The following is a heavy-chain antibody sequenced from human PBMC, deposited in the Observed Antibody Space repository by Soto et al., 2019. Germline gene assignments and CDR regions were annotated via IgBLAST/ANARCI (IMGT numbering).Heavy chain of an antibody. CDR3: GTERGGGGY. D-gene: IGHD3-10*01. V-gene: IGHV3-53*01. Sequence: EVQLVESGGGLIQPGGSLRLSCAVSGFTVSNNYMSWVRQAPGKGLEGVSVIYSGGYTAYGDSVKGRFTISRDNSKNTLNLQINTLETAQPAVYYGGTERGGGGYWGQGTLVTVSS. CDR2: IYSGGYT. J-gene: IGHJ4*02. CDR1: GFTVSNNY.